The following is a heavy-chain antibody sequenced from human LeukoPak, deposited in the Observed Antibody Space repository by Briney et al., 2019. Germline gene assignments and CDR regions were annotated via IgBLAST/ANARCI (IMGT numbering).Heavy chain of an antibody. CDR3: ARDISRTMDV. CDR2: INTDGSTT. V-gene: IGHV3-74*01. CDR1: GFTFSSRC. Sequence: GGSLRLSCVASGFTFSSRCMHWVRQAPGKGLVWVSIINTDGSTTRYAYFVEGRFTISRDNARNTLYLEMNSLRVEDTAVYFCARDISRTMDVWGQGTTVTV. D-gene: IGHD2/OR15-2a*01. J-gene: IGHJ6*02.